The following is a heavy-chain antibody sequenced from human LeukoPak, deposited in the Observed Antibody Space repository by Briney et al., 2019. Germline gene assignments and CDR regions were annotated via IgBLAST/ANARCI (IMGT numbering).Heavy chain of an antibody. CDR2: IFYSGST. CDR1: GGSLSRSTYY. V-gene: IGHV4-39*01. J-gene: IGHJ5*02. CDR3: VSFITLIAGIWFDP. D-gene: IGHD3-22*01. Sequence: LDTLSLTCIVSGGSLSRSTYYWGWIRQPPGKGLQWIGNIFYSGSTYYNPSLESRLTMSVDTSKNQFSLKLSSVTAADTAVYYCVSFITLIAGIWFDPGGQGTLVTVSS.